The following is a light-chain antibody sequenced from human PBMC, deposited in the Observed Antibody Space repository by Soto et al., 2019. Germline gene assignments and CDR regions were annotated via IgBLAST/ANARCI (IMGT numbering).Light chain of an antibody. V-gene: IGKV3-20*01. CDR2: GAS. CDR1: QSVSHNY. Sequence: EIVLTQSPGTLSLSPGERATLSCRASQSVSHNYSARYHQKPGQAPQLPIYGASHRATGDPDRISVRWAGKDFTRSIRRLEPVDFAVYYCQQYGSSGTFGQGTKVDIK. CDR3: QQYGSSGT. J-gene: IGKJ1*01.